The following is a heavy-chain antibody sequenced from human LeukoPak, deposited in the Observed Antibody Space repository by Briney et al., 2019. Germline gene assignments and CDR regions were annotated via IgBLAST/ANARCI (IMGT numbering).Heavy chain of an antibody. V-gene: IGHV3-7*01. CDR2: IKQDGSEK. CDR3: ARDRGGLSTVVTPGIFDY. Sequence: PGGSLRLSCAASGFTFSSYWMSWVRQAPGKGLEWVANIKQDGSEKYYVDSVKGRFTISRDNAKNSLYLQMNSLRAKDTAVYYCARDRGGLSTVVTPGIFDYWGQGTLVTVSS. J-gene: IGHJ4*02. CDR1: GFTFSSYW. D-gene: IGHD4-23*01.